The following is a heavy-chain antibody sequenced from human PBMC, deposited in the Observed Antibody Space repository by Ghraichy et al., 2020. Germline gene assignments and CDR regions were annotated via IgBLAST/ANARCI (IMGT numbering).Heavy chain of an antibody. J-gene: IGHJ4*02. Sequence: GVLNISCAASGFTFSGYAMSWVRQAPGKGLEWVSTITWNSASTRYADSVKGRSTISRDNYKNAVYLQVTSLREDDTAVYFCAKTGDSGWFYDYWGRGTLVTVSS. CDR2: ITWNSAST. D-gene: IGHD6-19*01. V-gene: IGHV3-23*01. CDR3: AKTGDSGWFYDY. CDR1: GFTFSGYA.